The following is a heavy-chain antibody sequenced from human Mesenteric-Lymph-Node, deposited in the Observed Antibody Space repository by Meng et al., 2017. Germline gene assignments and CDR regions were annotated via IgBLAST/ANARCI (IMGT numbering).Heavy chain of an antibody. CDR2: IIPIFGTA. D-gene: IGHD1-26*01. CDR1: GGTFSSYA. V-gene: IGHV1-69*01. CDR3: ARDHRELKDDAFDI. Sequence: QGQLVQSGAEVKKPGSSVKVSCKASGGTFSSYAISWVRQAPGQGLEWMGGIIPIFGTANYAQKFQGRVTITADESTNTAYMELSSLRSEDTAVYYCARDHRELKDDAFDIWGQGTMVTVSS. J-gene: IGHJ3*02.